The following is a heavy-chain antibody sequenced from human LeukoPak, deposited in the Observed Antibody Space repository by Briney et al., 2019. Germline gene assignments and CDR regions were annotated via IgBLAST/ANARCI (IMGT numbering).Heavy chain of an antibody. CDR3: ARGRMGYDSSGYSL. CDR2: MNPNSGNT. CDR1: GYTFTSYD. Sequence: ASVKVSCKASGYTFTSYDINWARQATGQGLEWMGWMNPNSGNTGYAQKFQGRVTITRNTSISTAYMELSSLRSEDTAVYYCARGRMGYDSSGYSLWGQGTLVTVSS. D-gene: IGHD3-22*01. V-gene: IGHV1-8*03. J-gene: IGHJ4*02.